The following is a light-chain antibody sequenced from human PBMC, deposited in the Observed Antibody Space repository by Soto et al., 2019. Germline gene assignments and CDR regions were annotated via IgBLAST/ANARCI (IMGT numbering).Light chain of an antibody. V-gene: IGKV1-5*01. CDR3: RLYNSYSNT. CDR1: QSISSW. Sequence: DIQMTQSPSTLSASVGDRVTITCLASQSISSWLAWYQQKPGKAPKLLIHDASSLESGVPSRFSGSGSGTEFTITISSRQTDDVANYSCRLYNSYSNTFGQGTKLEIK. J-gene: IGKJ2*01. CDR2: DAS.